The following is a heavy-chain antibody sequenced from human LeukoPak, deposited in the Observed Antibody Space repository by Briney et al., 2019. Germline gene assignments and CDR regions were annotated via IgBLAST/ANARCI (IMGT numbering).Heavy chain of an antibody. CDR1: GFTFNTYW. CDR3: ARGQLADIY. Sequence: GGSLRLSCAASGFTFNTYWMSWVRQAPGKGLEWVAKIKPDGSEKSYVDSMKGRFTISRDNAKNSVYLQMNSLRVEDTAVYYCARGQLADIYWGQGALVTVSS. CDR2: IKPDGSEK. V-gene: IGHV3-7*01. D-gene: IGHD2-2*01. J-gene: IGHJ4*02.